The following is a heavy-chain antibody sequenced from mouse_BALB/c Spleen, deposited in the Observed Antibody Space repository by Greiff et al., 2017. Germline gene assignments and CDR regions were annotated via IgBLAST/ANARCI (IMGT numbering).Heavy chain of an antibody. V-gene: IGHV5-17*02. Sequence: EVHLVESGGGLVQPGGSRKLSCAASGFTFSSFGMHWVRQAPEKGLEWVAYISSGSSTIYYADTVKGRFTISRDNPKNTLFLQMTSLRSEDTAMYYCAREAMDYWGQGTSVTVSS. CDR1: GFTFSSFG. CDR3: AREAMDY. J-gene: IGHJ4*01. CDR2: ISSGSSTI.